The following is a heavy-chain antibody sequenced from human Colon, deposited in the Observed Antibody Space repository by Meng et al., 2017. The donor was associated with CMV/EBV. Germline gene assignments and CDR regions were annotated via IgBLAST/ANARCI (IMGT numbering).Heavy chain of an antibody. CDR3: ARDVYINYGELSQKLYAMHV. Sequence: ASVKVSCKASGYNFTDYHLYWVLQVPGQGPEWMGWINPKSGYSSYAQYFQGRFTTTRDTSVSTAHIVLSSLKSDGTDVYYCARDVYINYGELSQKLYAMHVWGQGTTVTVSS. J-gene: IGHJ6*02. CDR1: GYNFTDYH. D-gene: IGHD4-17*01. CDR2: INPKSGYS. V-gene: IGHV1-2*02.